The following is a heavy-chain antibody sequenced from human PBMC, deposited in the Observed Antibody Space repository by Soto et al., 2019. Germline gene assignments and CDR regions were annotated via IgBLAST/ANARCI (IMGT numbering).Heavy chain of an antibody. CDR1: GFTFSAYN. CDR3: ARADYYDSSAYYFSGWFDP. J-gene: IGHJ5*02. V-gene: IGHV3-21*01. CDR2: ISSSSSSI. Sequence: GGSLRLSCAASGFTFSAYNMNWVRQAPGKGLEWVSSISSSSSSIYYADSVKGRFTISRDNAKTSLYLQMNSLRAEDTAVYYCARADYYDSSAYYFSGWFDPWGQGTLVTVSS. D-gene: IGHD3-22*01.